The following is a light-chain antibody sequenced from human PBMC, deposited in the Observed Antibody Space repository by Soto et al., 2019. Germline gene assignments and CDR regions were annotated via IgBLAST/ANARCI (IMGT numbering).Light chain of an antibody. V-gene: IGKV3-20*01. J-gene: IGKJ1*01. CDR3: QQYGSSRKT. CDR2: GAS. CDR1: QSVSSSY. Sequence: EIVLTQSPATLSLSPGETATLSCRASQSVSSSYLAWYQQKPGQAPRLLIYGASSRATGIPDRFSGSGSGTDFTLTISRLEPEDFAVYYCQQYGSSRKTFGQGTKVDI.